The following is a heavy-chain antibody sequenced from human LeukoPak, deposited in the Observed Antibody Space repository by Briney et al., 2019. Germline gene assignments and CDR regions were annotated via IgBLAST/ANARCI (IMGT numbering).Heavy chain of an antibody. CDR2: INAGNGNT. CDR1: GYTFTSYA. Sequence: ASVKVSCKASGYTFTSYAMHWVRQAPGQRLEWMGWINAGNGNTKYSQKFQGRVTITRDTSASTAYMELSSLRSEDTAVYYCARFLVGAIPFDYWGQGTLVTVSS. J-gene: IGHJ4*02. D-gene: IGHD1-26*01. CDR3: ARFLVGAIPFDY. V-gene: IGHV1-3*01.